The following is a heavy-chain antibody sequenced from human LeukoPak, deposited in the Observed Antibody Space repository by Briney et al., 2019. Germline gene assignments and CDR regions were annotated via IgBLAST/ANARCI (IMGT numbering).Heavy chain of an antibody. Sequence: GASVKVSCKASGYTFTGYYMHWVRQAPGQGLEWMGWINPNSGGTNYAQKFQGRVTMTRDTSISTAYLELSGLRSDDTAVYYCARDDTIFGVVMGYWGQGTLVTVSS. D-gene: IGHD3-3*01. CDR1: GYTFTGYY. V-gene: IGHV1-2*02. CDR2: INPNSGGT. CDR3: ARDDTIFGVVMGY. J-gene: IGHJ4*02.